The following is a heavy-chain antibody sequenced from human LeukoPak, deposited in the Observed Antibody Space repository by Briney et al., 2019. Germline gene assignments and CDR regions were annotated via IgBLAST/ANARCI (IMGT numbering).Heavy chain of an antibody. D-gene: IGHD6-19*01. V-gene: IGHV3-23*01. CDR2: ISGSGGST. J-gene: IGHJ4*02. CDR1: GFTFSSYA. Sequence: GGSLRLSCAASGFTFSSYAMSWVRQAPGKGLEWVSAISGSGGSTYYADSVKGRFTISRDNPKNTLYLQMNSLRAEDTAVYYCAKDLDPGIAVAGLYFDYWGQGTLVTVSS. CDR3: AKDLDPGIAVAGLYFDY.